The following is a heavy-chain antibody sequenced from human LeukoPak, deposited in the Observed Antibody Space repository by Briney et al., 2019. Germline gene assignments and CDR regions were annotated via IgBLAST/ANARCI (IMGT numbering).Heavy chain of an antibody. CDR2: IYGADAA. J-gene: IGHJ4*02. Sequence: GGSLRLSCAAFGFNVSSNYMTWIRQAPGKGLEWVSLIYGADAAYYAESVRGRFIISRDNLKNTLFLQMNSLRVEDTALYYCVTSTGQQFIPYDYWGQGTHVTVSS. V-gene: IGHV3-66*02. CDR1: GFNVSSNY. D-gene: IGHD6-13*01. CDR3: VTSTGQQFIPYDY.